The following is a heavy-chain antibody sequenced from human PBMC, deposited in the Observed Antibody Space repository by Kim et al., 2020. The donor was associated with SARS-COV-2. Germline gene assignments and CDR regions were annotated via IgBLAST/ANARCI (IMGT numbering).Heavy chain of an antibody. Sequence: TNTADPVKGRLPIPRENAKNTLYLQMNSLRAEDTAVYYCASQAGTGELDYWGQGTLVTVSS. D-gene: IGHD7-27*01. J-gene: IGHJ4*02. CDR2: T. V-gene: IGHV3-23*01. CDR3: ASQAGTGELDY.